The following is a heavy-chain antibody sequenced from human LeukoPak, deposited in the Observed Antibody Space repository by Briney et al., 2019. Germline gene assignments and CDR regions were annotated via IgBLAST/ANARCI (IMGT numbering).Heavy chain of an antibody. Sequence: PGGSLRLSCAASGFTFSSYAMSWVRPAPGKGLEWVSAISGSGGSTYYADSVKGRFTISRDNSKNTLYQQMNSLRAEDTAVYYCAKLSDFWSGPLDYWGQGTLVTVSS. CDR1: GFTFSSYA. J-gene: IGHJ4*02. CDR3: AKLSDFWSGPLDY. CDR2: ISGSGGST. D-gene: IGHD3-3*01. V-gene: IGHV3-23*01.